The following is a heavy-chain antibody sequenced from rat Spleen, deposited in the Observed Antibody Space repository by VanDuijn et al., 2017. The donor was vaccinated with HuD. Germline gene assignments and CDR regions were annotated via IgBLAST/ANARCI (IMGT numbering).Heavy chain of an antibody. CDR2: IIYDGSTT. CDR3: VRHPYYDGTYYWYFDF. D-gene: IGHD1-12*02. J-gene: IGHJ1*01. CDR1: GFTFSDHA. Sequence: EVQLVESGGGLVQPGRSLKFSCAASGFTFSDHAMAWVRQAPKKGLEWVATIIYDGSTTFYRDSVKGRFTFSRDNAKSTLYLQMDSLRSEDTATYYCVRHPYYDGTYYWYFDFWGPGTVVTVSS. V-gene: IGHV5-17*01.